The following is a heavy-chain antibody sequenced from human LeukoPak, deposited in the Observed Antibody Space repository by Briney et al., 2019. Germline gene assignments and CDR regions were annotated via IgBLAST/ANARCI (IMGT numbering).Heavy chain of an antibody. CDR3: ARGVAGYGPYDY. D-gene: IGHD5-12*01. CDR1: GDSISTYY. J-gene: IGHJ4*02. V-gene: IGHV4-59*01. CDR2: MYYSGST. Sequence: SETLSLTCTVSGDSISTYYWSWIRQPPGKGLEWIGYMYYSGSTNYNPSLKSRVTISLDTPKNQFSLRLNSVTAADTAVYYCARGVAGYGPYDYWGQGTLVSVSS.